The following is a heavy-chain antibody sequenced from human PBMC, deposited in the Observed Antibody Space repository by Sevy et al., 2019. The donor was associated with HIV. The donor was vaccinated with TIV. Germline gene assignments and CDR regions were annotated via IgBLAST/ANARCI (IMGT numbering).Heavy chain of an antibody. Sequence: SETLSFTCSVSGGTIVSSGHYWGWIRQTPGKGLEWIGSIYYNGHTYYNPSLKSRLTISIDTSKNQFSLNLGSVTAADTGLYFCAREAGGYDYDYGLDVWGQGTTVTISS. J-gene: IGHJ6*02. D-gene: IGHD5-12*01. CDR1: GGTIVSSGHY. CDR2: IYYNGHT. V-gene: IGHV4-39*02. CDR3: AREAGGYDYDYGLDV.